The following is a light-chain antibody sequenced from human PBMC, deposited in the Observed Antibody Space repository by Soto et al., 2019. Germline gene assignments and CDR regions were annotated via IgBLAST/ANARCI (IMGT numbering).Light chain of an antibody. CDR3: QQRSI. J-gene: IGKJ5*01. Sequence: EIVLTQSPATLSLSPGERATLSCRASQSVSSYLAWYQQKPGQAPRLLIYDASNRATGIPARFSGSGSGTDVTLTISRLEPEDFEVYYCQQRSIFGQGTRLEIK. CDR2: DAS. CDR1: QSVSSY. V-gene: IGKV3-11*01.